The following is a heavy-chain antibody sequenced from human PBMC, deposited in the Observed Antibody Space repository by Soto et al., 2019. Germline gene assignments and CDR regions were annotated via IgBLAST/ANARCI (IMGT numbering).Heavy chain of an antibody. Sequence: GASVKVSCKASGGTFSSYTISWVRQAPGQGLEWMGRIIPILGIANYAQKFQGRVTITADKSTSTAYMELSSLRSEDTAVYYCARDPLADYYDSSGYYDYWGQGTLVTVSS. CDR2: IIPILGIA. J-gene: IGHJ4*02. V-gene: IGHV1-69*04. CDR3: ARDPLADYYDSSGYYDY. D-gene: IGHD3-22*01. CDR1: GGTFSSYT.